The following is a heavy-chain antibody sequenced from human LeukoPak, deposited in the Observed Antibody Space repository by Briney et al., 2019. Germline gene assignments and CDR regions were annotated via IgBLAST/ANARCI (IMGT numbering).Heavy chain of an antibody. CDR3: AKDASSGTYFDY. CDR1: GFTFSNYD. Sequence: PGGSLRLSCAASGFTFSNYDMSWVRQAPGKGLGWVSAVSGSGGSTYYADSVKGRFTMSRDNSKNTLYLQMYSLRAGDTAVYYCAKDASSGTYFDYWGLGTLVSDSS. D-gene: IGHD1-26*01. J-gene: IGHJ4*02. CDR2: VSGSGGST. V-gene: IGHV3-23*01.